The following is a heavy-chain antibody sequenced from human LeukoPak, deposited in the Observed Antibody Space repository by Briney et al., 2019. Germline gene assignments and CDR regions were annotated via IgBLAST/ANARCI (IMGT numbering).Heavy chain of an antibody. V-gene: IGHV1-2*02. D-gene: IGHD1-26*01. J-gene: IGHJ4*02. CDR2: INPNSGGT. CDR3: ARRGGSGSYYVAYYFDY. CDR1: GYTFTGYY. Sequence: ASVKVSCKAAGYTFTGYYMHWVRQAPGQGLEWMGWINPNSGGTNYAQKFQGRVTMTRDTSISTAYMDLNRLRSDETAVYYCARRGGSGSYYVAYYFDYWGQGTLVTVSS.